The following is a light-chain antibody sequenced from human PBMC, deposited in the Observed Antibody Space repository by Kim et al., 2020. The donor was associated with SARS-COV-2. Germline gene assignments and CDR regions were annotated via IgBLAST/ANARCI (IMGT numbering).Light chain of an antibody. CDR2: WAS. CDR1: QSLLYSSTNKNY. Sequence: DIVLTQSPDSLPVSLGERATITCTSSQSLLYSSTNKNYLAWYQQIRGHPPELLLYWASTRESGVPDRFTGRGSGTYFTLTIAGLRPEDVAVYYCQQYYTTPLTFGGGTKVDI. V-gene: IGKV4-1*01. J-gene: IGKJ4*01. CDR3: QQYYTTPLT.